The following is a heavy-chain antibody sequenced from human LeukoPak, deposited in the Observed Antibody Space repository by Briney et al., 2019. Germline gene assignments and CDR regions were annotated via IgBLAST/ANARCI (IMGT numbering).Heavy chain of an antibody. CDR2: ICSGGST. D-gene: IGHD4-17*01. CDR1: GFTVSSNY. Sequence: PGRSLRLSCAASGFTVSSNYMSWVRQAPGKGLEWVSVICSGGSTYYADSVKGRFTISRDNSKNTLYLQMNSLRAEDTAVYYCARGTVTYYYGMDVWGQGTTVTVSS. J-gene: IGHJ6*02. V-gene: IGHV3-53*01. CDR3: ARGTVTYYYGMDV.